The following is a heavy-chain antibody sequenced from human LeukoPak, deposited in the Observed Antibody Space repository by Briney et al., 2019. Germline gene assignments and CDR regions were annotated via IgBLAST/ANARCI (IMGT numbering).Heavy chain of an antibody. V-gene: IGHV1-2*04. D-gene: IGHD3-10*01. CDR3: ARAWGSGSSAPYYYYSMDV. CDR2: INPNSGGT. J-gene: IGHJ6*02. CDR1: GYTFTGYY. Sequence: ASVKVSCKASGYTFTGYYMHWVRQAPGQGLEWMGWINPNSGGTNYAQKFQGWVTMTRDTSISTAYMELSRLRSDDTAVYYCARAWGSGSSAPYYYYSMDVWGQGTTVTVSS.